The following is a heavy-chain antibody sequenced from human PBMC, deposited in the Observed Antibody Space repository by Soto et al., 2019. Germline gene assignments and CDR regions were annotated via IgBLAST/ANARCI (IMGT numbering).Heavy chain of an antibody. CDR2: INSGSTSV. Sequence: DVQLVESGGGLVKPGGSLRLSCEVSGFSFSISAMNWVRQAPGKGLEWVSSINSGSTSVRYADSVKGRFTISRDNANNPLSLHMNSLRVDDTAVYYCARGGGSLNYWGQGTLVTVSS. CDR3: ARGGGSLNY. D-gene: IGHD2-15*01. J-gene: IGHJ4*02. V-gene: IGHV3-21*02. CDR1: GFSFSISA.